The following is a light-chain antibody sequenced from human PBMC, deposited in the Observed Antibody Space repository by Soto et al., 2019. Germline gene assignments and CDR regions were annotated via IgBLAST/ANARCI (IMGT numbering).Light chain of an antibody. CDR3: QSYDSSLSGPVI. CDR1: SSNIGAGYG. J-gene: IGLJ2*01. V-gene: IGLV1-40*01. CDR2: GNS. Sequence: QSVLTQPPSVSGAPGQRVTISCTGSSSNIGAGYGVNWYQLLPGTAPKLLIYGNSNRPSGVPDRFSGSKSGTSASLAITGLQAEDEADYCCQSYDSSLSGPVIFGGGTKLTVL.